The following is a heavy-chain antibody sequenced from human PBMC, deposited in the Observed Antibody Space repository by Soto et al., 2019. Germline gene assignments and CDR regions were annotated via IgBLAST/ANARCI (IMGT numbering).Heavy chain of an antibody. J-gene: IGHJ6*04. D-gene: IGHD2-2*02. V-gene: IGHV1-18*04. CDR2: SSAFNGIT. Sequence: ASVKVSCKASGYTFTSYGISWVRQAPGQGLEWMGWSSAFNGITKYAQKLQGRVTMTADTSTGTAYMELRSLRSDDTAVYYCARAPGSSPSCHISYYYGMDVCGKGHTVTVSS. CDR3: ARAPGSSPSCHISYYYGMDV. CDR1: GYTFTSYG.